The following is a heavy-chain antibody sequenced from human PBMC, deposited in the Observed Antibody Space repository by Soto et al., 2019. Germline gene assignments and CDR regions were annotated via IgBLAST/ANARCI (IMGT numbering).Heavy chain of an antibody. V-gene: IGHV1-18*01. CDR2: ISAYNGNT. D-gene: IGHD3-22*01. J-gene: IGHJ5*02. CDR1: GYTFTSDG. CDR3: ARDTPLYYDSSGPGWFDP. Sequence: ASVKVSCKASGYTFTSDGISWVRQAPGQGLEWMGWISAYNGNTNYAQKLQGRVTMTTDTSTSTAYMELRSLRSDDTAVYYCARDTPLYYDSSGPGWFDPWGQGTLVTVSS.